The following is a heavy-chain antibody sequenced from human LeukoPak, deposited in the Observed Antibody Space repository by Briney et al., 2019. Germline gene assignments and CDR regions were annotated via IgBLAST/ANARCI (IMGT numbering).Heavy chain of an antibody. CDR1: GYTFTSYG. Sequence: ASVKVSCKASGYTFTSYGISWVRQAPGQGLEWMGWISAYNGNTNYAQKLQGRVTMTTDTSTSTAYMELRSLRSDDTAVYYCARDGTSTWIQLWLPGGAFDIWGQGTMVTVSS. J-gene: IGHJ3*02. CDR3: ARDGTSTWIQLWLPGGAFDI. V-gene: IGHV1-18*01. CDR2: ISAYNGNT. D-gene: IGHD5-18*01.